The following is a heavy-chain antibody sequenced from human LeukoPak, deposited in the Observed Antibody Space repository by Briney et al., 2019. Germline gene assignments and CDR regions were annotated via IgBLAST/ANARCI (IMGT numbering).Heavy chain of an antibody. V-gene: IGHV3-23*01. CDR1: GFTFSSYG. CDR2: ISGSGGST. J-gene: IGHJ3*02. Sequence: GGSLRLSCAASGFTFSSYGMSWVRQAPGKGLEWVSAISGSGGSTYYADSVKGRFTISRDNSKNTLYLQMNSLRAEDTAVYYCAKDTMIVVVIQDAFDIWGQGTMVTVSS. D-gene: IGHD3-22*01. CDR3: AKDTMIVVVIQDAFDI.